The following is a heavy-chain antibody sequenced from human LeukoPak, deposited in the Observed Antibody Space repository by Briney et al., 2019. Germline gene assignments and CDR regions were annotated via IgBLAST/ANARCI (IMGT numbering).Heavy chain of an antibody. CDR3: ARDSVATIGGQGFDP. V-gene: IGHV1-2*02. J-gene: IGHJ5*02. D-gene: IGHD5-12*01. Sequence: ASVKVSCKASGYTLTDYYIHWVRQAPGQGLEWMGWINPKSGGTNYIQKSQGRVTMTRDTSISTVYMELSRLRFDDTAVYYCARDSVATIGGQGFDPWGQGTLVTVSS. CDR1: GYTLTDYY. CDR2: INPKSGGT.